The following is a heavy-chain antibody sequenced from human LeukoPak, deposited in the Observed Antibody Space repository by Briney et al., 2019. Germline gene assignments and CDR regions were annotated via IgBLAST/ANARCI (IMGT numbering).Heavy chain of an antibody. V-gene: IGHV4-39*01. Sequence: SETLSLTCTVSAGSISSSSYYRGWIRQPPGKGLEWIGSIYYSGSTYYNPSLKSRATISVDTSKNQFSLKLSSVTAADTAVYYCARQSDEDGYNIFNWGQRTLVTVSS. D-gene: IGHD5-24*01. CDR3: ARQSDEDGYNIFN. J-gene: IGHJ4*02. CDR2: IYYSGST. CDR1: AGSISSSSYY.